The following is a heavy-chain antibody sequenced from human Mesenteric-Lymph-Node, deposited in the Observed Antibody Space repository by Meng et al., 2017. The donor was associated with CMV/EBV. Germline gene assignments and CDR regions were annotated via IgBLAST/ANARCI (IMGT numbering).Heavy chain of an antibody. CDR2: INDGGSA. J-gene: IGHJ4*02. V-gene: IGHV4-34*01. Sequence: SQTLSLTCAIYDGSFTNYYWSWIRQPPGKGLEWIGEINDGGSANYNPSLKSRVTISVDTSKNQFSLKLSSVTAADTAVYYCARDPSGSYYYDYWGQGTLVTVSS. CDR1: DGSFTNYY. D-gene: IGHD3-10*01. CDR3: ARDPSGSYYYDY.